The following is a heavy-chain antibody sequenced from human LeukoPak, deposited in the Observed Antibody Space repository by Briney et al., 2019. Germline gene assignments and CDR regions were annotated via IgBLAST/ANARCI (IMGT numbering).Heavy chain of an antibody. CDR3: ARGLRYFDWLSAFDI. CDR2: IYHSGST. CDR1: GGSISSGGYS. V-gene: IGHV4-30-2*01. Sequence: PSETLSLTCAVSGGSISSGGYSWSWIRQPPRKGLEWIGYIYHSGSTYYNPSLKSRVTISVDRSKNQFSLKLSPVTAADTAVYYCARGLRYFDWLSAFDIWGQGTMVTVSS. J-gene: IGHJ3*02. D-gene: IGHD3-9*01.